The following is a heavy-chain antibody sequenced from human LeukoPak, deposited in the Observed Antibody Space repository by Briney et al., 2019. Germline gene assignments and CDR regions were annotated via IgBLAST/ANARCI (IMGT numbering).Heavy chain of an antibody. V-gene: IGHV4-39*01. CDR2: IYYSGST. CDR1: GGSISSSSYY. Sequence: SKTLSLTCSVSGGSISSSSYYWGCIRKSPGKGLEWIGSIYYSGSTYSNPSLKSRVTLSVDTSKNQFSLNLSSVTAADTAVYYCARGFPAGSGSRGSHAFDIWGQGTMVTVSS. J-gene: IGHJ3*02. CDR3: ARGFPAGSGSRGSHAFDI. D-gene: IGHD5-12*01.